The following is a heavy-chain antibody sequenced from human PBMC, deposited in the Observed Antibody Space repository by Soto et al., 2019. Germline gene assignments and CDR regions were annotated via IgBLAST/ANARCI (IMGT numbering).Heavy chain of an antibody. Sequence: PGGSLRLSCAASGFTFSSYAMSWVRQAPGKGLEWVSAISGSGGSTYYADSVKGRFTISRDNSKNTLYLQMNSLRAEDTAVYYCAKVYYDFWSGYYNVWGQGTTVTVSS. D-gene: IGHD3-3*01. V-gene: IGHV3-23*01. J-gene: IGHJ6*02. CDR2: ISGSGGST. CDR3: AKVYYDFWSGYYNV. CDR1: GFTFSSYA.